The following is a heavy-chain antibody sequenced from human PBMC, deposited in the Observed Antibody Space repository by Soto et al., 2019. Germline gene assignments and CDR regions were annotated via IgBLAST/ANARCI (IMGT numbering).Heavy chain of an antibody. J-gene: IGHJ2*01. Sequence: QLQLQESGPGLVKPSETLSLTCTVSGGSISSSSYYWGWIRQPPGKGLEWIGSIYYSGSTYYNPSLKSRVTISVDTSKNQCSLKLSSVTAADTAVYYCAVDSSGYYYVGWYFDLWGRGTLVTVSS. CDR1: GGSISSSSYY. CDR3: AVDSSGYYYVGWYFDL. D-gene: IGHD3-22*01. CDR2: IYYSGST. V-gene: IGHV4-39*01.